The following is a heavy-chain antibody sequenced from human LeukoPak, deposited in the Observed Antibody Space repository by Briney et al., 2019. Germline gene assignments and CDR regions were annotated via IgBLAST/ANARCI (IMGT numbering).Heavy chain of an antibody. CDR3: ARRESYSSSWYDMGYYFDY. V-gene: IGHV1-3*01. J-gene: IGHJ4*02. CDR2: INAGNGNT. D-gene: IGHD6-13*01. CDR1: GYIFTSYA. Sequence: ASVKVSCKASGYIFTSYAMHWVRQAPGQRLEWMGWINAGNGNTKYSQKFQGRVTITRDTSASTAYMELSSLRSEDTAVYYCARRESYSSSWYDMGYYFDYWGQGTLVTVSS.